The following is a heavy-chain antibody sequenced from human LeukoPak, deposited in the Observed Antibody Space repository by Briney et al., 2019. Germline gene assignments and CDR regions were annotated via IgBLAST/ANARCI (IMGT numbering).Heavy chain of an antibody. CDR3: ARRSGSYFDY. V-gene: IGHV5-51*01. J-gene: IGHJ4*02. Sequence: GESLKISCKGSGYSFTNFWIGWVRQLPGKGLEWMGIIHPGDSDTRYSPSFQGPVTISANKSISTAYLQRNSLKASDTAMYYCARRSGSYFDYWGQGTLVTVSS. CDR1: GYSFTNFW. D-gene: IGHD1-26*01. CDR2: IHPGDSDT.